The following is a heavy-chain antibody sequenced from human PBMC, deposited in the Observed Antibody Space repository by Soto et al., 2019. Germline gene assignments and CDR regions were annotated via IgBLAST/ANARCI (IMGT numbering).Heavy chain of an antibody. J-gene: IGHJ4*01. CDR3: ARDLWLGESFRYYFDY. CDR2: INPASGKT. CDR1: VYTFTDYS. V-gene: IGHV1-3*01. D-gene: IGHD3-10*01. Sequence: ASVKVSCTSSVYTFTDYSRQWVRQAPGQRLEWMGCINPASGKTKYSQKFQGRVTITGDTSASTGYMELSSLTSEDTALYYCARDLWLGESFRYYFDYWAQGTLVTVSS.